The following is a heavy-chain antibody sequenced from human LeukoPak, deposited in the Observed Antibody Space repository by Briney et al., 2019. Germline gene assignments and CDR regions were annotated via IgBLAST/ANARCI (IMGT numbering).Heavy chain of an antibody. CDR2: INPSGGST. D-gene: IGHD4-17*01. V-gene: IGHV1-46*01. CDR3: ARFTVTNYYFDY. J-gene: IGHJ4*02. CDR1: GYTFTSYY. Sequence: GASVKVSCKASGYTFTSYYMHWVRQAPGQGLEWMGIINPSGGSTSYAQKFQGGVTMTRDTSTSTVYMELSSLRSEDTAVYYCARFTVTNYYFDYWGQGTLVTVSS.